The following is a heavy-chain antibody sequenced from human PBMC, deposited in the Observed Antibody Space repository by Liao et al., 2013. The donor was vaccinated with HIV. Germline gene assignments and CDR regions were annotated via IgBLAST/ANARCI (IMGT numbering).Heavy chain of an antibody. J-gene: IGHJ6*01. V-gene: IGHV4-61*02. D-gene: IGHD3-10*02. Sequence: QVQLQESGPGLVKPSQTLSLTCTVSGGSISSGSYYWSWIRQPAGKGLEWIGRIYTSGSTNYNPSLKSRVTISVDTSKNQFSLKLSSVTAADTAVYYCARVRSYVLRTGNVTLRTYYY. CDR2: IYTSGST. CDR3: ARVRSYVLRTGNVTLRTYYY. CDR1: GGSISSGSYY.